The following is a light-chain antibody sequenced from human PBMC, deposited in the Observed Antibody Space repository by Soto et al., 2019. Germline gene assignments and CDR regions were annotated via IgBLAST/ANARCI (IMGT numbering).Light chain of an antibody. Sequence: QSAMTQLASVCGSPGQPIPICCTETSRDFVWYNLVSWYQQHPGKAPKLMIYEVSKRPSGVSNRFSGSKSGNTASLTISGLQAEDEADYYCCSYAGSTTLYVFGNGTKVTVL. V-gene: IGLV2-23*02. J-gene: IGLJ1*01. CDR1: SRDFVWYNL. CDR3: CSYAGSTTLYV. CDR2: EVS.